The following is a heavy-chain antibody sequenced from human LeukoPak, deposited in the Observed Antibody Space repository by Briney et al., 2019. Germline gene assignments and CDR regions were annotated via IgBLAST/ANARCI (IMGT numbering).Heavy chain of an antibody. CDR2: ISGSGGST. D-gene: IGHD3-10*01. J-gene: IGHJ4*02. Sequence: GGSLRLSCAASGFTFSSYAMSWVRQAPGKGLEWVSAISGSGGSTYYADSVKGRFTISRDNSKNTLYLQMNSLRAEDTAVYYCAKDPSYHYGSGSDYFDSWGQGTLVTVSS. CDR1: GFTFSSYA. V-gene: IGHV3-23*01. CDR3: AKDPSYHYGSGSDYFDS.